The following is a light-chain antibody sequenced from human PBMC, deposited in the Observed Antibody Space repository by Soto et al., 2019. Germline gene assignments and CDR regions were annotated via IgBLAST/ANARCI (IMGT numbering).Light chain of an antibody. V-gene: IGKV3-20*01. CDR2: GAS. J-gene: IGKJ4*01. Sequence: EIVLTQSPGTLSLSPGERATLSCRASQSVGRNYLAWYQQKAGQAPRLLIHGASSRATGIPDTFSGSGSGTDFTLTISRLEPEDFAVYYCQQYASSPLTFGGGTKVEI. CDR1: QSVGRNY. CDR3: QQYASSPLT.